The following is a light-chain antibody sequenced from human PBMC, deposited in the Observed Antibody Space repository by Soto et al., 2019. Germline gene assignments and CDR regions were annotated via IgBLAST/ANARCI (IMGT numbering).Light chain of an antibody. J-gene: IGKJ2*01. CDR1: QTVNSRY. CDR3: QQYDSSIPYT. V-gene: IGKV3-20*01. CDR2: GAS. Sequence: IVLTQSPGTLSLSPGERATLSCRASQTVNSRYLAWYQQKPGQAPRLLIYGASNRATGIPDRFGGGGSGTDFTLTISRLEPEDFAVYFCQQYDSSIPYTFGQGTKLEIK.